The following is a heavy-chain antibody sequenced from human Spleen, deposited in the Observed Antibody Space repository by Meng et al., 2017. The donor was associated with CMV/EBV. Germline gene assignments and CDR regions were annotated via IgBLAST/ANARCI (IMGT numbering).Heavy chain of an antibody. D-gene: IGHD1-14*01. V-gene: IGHV3-48*03. CDR3: ARHQARKRAPDI. Sequence: GESLKISCAASGLTFSSYEMNWVRQAPGKGLEWISYISSYDSTTYHADSVKGRFTISRDNAKNSLYLQMNSLRAEDTAVYYCARHQARKRAPDIWGQGTMVTVSS. CDR2: ISSYDSTT. J-gene: IGHJ3*02. CDR1: GLTFSSYE.